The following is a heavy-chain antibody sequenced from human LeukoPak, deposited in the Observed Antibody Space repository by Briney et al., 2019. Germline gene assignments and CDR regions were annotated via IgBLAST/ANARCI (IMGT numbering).Heavy chain of an antibody. V-gene: IGHV4-34*01. CDR3: ARGLSSLRFWEWLLRHDAFDI. J-gene: IGHJ3*02. CDR1: GGSFSGYY. CDR2: INHSGST. D-gene: IGHD3-3*01. Sequence: SETLSLTCAVYGGSFSGYYWSWIRQPPGKGLEWIGEINHSGSTNYNPSLKSRVTISVDTSKNQFSLKLSSVTAADTAVYYCARGLSSLRFWEWLLRHDAFDIWGHGTMVTVSS.